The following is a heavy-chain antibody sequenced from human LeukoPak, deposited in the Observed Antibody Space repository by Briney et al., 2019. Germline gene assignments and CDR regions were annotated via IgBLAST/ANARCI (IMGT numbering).Heavy chain of an antibody. D-gene: IGHD6-19*01. V-gene: IGHV1-2*02. CDR2: INPNSGGT. J-gene: IGHJ4*02. CDR1: GYTFTGYY. Sequence: ASLKLSCTASGYTFTGYYMHWVRQTPGQGLECMGWINPNSGGTNYAQKFQGRVTMTRDTSISTAYMELSRLRSVDTAVYYCARVGAVAEYFDYWGEGSLVTVSS. CDR3: ARVGAVAEYFDY.